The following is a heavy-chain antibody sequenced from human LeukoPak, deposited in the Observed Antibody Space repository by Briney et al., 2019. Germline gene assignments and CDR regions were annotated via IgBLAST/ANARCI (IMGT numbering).Heavy chain of an antibody. CDR3: ARGGYNIDWMKDAPDI. Sequence: PSETLSLTCGVYGGSFSGYYYNWIRQSPGKGLEWIAEINHLGSTNYNPSLRSRVAISIDTSKSQFSLRLISVTAADTAVYYCARGGYNIDWMKDAPDIWGQGTLVTVSS. CDR2: INHLGST. D-gene: IGHD3-9*01. CDR1: GGSFSGYY. V-gene: IGHV4-34*01. J-gene: IGHJ4*02.